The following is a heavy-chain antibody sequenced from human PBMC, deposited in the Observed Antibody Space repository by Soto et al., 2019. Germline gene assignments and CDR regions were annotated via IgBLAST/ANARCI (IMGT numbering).Heavy chain of an antibody. J-gene: IGHJ4*02. CDR3: ARLPRTDYHMYYFDY. CDR2: IYYSGRI. D-gene: IGHD4-17*01. Sequence: SETLSLTCTVSGGSISSSSYYWGWIRQPPGKGLEWIGSIYYSGRIYYNPSLKSRVTMSVDTSKNQFSLNLSSVTAADTAVYYCARLPRTDYHMYYFDYWGQGTLVTVSS. CDR1: GGSISSSSYY. V-gene: IGHV4-39*01.